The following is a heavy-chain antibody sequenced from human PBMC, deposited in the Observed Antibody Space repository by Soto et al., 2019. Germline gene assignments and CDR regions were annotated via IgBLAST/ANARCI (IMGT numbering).Heavy chain of an antibody. V-gene: IGHV3-49*04. D-gene: IGHD2-15*01. Sequence: LRLSCTASGFTFGDYAMSWVRQAPGKGLEWVGFIRSKAYGGTTEYAASVKGRFTISRDDSKSIAYLQMNSLKTEDTAVYYCTREFDIVVVVAATLYYGMDVWGQGTTVTVSS. CDR2: IRSKAYGGTT. CDR3: TREFDIVVVVAATLYYGMDV. CDR1: GFTFGDYA. J-gene: IGHJ6*02.